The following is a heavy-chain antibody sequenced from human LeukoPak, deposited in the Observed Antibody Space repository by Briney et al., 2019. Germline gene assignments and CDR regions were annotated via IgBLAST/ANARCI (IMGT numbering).Heavy chain of an antibody. D-gene: IGHD4-17*01. V-gene: IGHV3-53*01. Sequence: GRSLRLSCAASRFTVSSNYMSWVRQAPGKGLEWVSEIYSDGSTYYAASVKGRFSISRDNSKNTVYLQMSSLRAEDTAVYYCARDSTEATYDYGDEPMDYWGQGTLVTVSS. CDR2: IYSDGST. J-gene: IGHJ4*02. CDR1: RFTVSSNY. CDR3: ARDSTEATYDYGDEPMDY.